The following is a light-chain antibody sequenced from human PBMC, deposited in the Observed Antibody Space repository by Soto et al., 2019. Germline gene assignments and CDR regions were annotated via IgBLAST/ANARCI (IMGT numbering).Light chain of an antibody. CDR1: QGISNW. Sequence: DIQMTQSQSSVSESVGDRVTITCRASQGISNWLDWYQQKPGKAPKLLISSASNLQSGVPSRFSGSGSGTDFTLTISSLQPEDCATHFCQQSNSFPQTFGKGTKGEIK. V-gene: IGKV1-12*01. J-gene: IGKJ1*01. CDR2: SAS. CDR3: QQSNSFPQT.